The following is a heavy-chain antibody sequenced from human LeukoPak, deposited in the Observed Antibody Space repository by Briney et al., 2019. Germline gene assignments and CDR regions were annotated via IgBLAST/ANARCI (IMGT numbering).Heavy chain of an antibody. V-gene: IGHV3-30-3*01. Sequence: SCKASGYTFTSYGVCRVRQAPGKGLEWVTVISFDGSNKYYADSVKGRFTISRDTSKNTLYLLMNSLRAEDTAVYYCARAGYYYSSGYDYWGQGTLVTVSS. CDR3: ARAGYYYSSGYDY. J-gene: IGHJ4*02. CDR1: GYTFTSYG. CDR2: ISFDGSNK. D-gene: IGHD3-22*01.